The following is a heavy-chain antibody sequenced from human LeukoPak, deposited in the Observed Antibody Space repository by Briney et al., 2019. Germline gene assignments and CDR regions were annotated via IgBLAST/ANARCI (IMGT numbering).Heavy chain of an antibody. Sequence: GGSLRLSCEASGLTFSDYYISWIRQAPGKGLERVSYISGSSYHTNYADSVKGRFTISTDNAKKSLYLQMNYLGAEDTAVYYCARDTGTDALDYWGQGTLVTVSS. J-gene: IGHJ4*02. CDR2: ISGSSYHT. D-gene: IGHD1-1*01. V-gene: IGHV3-11*06. CDR3: ARDTGTDALDY. CDR1: GLTFSDYY.